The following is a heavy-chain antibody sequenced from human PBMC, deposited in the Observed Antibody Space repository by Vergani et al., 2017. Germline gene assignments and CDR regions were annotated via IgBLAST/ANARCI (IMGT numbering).Heavy chain of an antibody. CDR1: GDSISSGVY. CDR3: ARHSTVEWLVKLGWIDP. V-gene: IGHV4-39*01. CDR2: FSYGESP. Sequence: HLQESGPGLVKPSETLPLTCTVSGDSISSGVYWGWIRQPPGKGLEWIGSFSYGESPSYSPSLQSRATISVDTSKNQFSLKLSSVTAADTAVYFCARHSTVEWLVKLGWIDPWGQGILVTVSS. D-gene: IGHD6-19*01. J-gene: IGHJ5*02.